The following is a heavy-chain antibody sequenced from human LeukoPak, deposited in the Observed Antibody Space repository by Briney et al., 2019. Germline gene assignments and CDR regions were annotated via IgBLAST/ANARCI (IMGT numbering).Heavy chain of an antibody. CDR1: GFTFSSYW. J-gene: IGHJ6*03. CDR3: ARDTVGGADYYYMDV. V-gene: IGHV3-7*01. D-gene: IGHD3-16*01. Sequence: GGCLRLSCAASGFTFSSYWMSWVRQAPGKGLEWVANIKQVGSEKYYVDSVKGRFTISRDNAKNTLYLQMNSLRAENTAVYYCARDTVGGADYYYMDVWGKGTTVTVSS. CDR2: IKQVGSEK.